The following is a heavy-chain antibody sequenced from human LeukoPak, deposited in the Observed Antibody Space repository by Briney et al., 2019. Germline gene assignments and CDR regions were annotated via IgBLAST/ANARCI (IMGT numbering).Heavy chain of an antibody. Sequence: SETLSLTCTVSGGSISSSGYFWVWLRQPPGKGLEWIGSISYTGSTFHNPSLKSRVTISVDTSKNQFSLKPSSVTAADTAVYYCAKQEWAGRFDPWGQGTLVTVSS. CDR3: AKQEWAGRFDP. CDR1: GGSISSSGYF. V-gene: IGHV4-39*01. CDR2: ISYTGST. J-gene: IGHJ5*02. D-gene: IGHD1-26*01.